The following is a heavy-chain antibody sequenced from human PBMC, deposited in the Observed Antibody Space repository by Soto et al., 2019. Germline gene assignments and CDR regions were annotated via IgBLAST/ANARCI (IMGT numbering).Heavy chain of an antibody. J-gene: IGHJ4*02. CDR2: INSDGSNT. CDR3: DTGYSRSYAYLLGY. V-gene: IGHV3-74*01. D-gene: IGHD6-13*01. Sequence: EVQLVESGGGLVQPGGSLRLSCAASGFTFSSYWMHWVRQAPGKGLVWVSRINSDGSNTNYADSVKGRFTISKDNARNPLYLKMNTLRAEDTAVYYCDTGYSRSYAYLLGYWGQGALVTVSS. CDR1: GFTFSSYW.